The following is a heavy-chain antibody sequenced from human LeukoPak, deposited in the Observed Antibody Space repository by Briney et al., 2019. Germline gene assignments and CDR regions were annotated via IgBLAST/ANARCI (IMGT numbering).Heavy chain of an antibody. CDR1: GFTFSSYW. V-gene: IGHV3-7*01. CDR2: IKQDGSEK. J-gene: IGHJ6*02. D-gene: IGHD3-3*01. Sequence: GRSLRLSCAASGFTFSSYWMSWVRQAPGKGLEWVANIKQDGSEKYYVDSVKGRFTISRDNAKNSLYLQMNSLRAEDTAVYYCARTKQPYYDFWSGYYIGYYYYGMDVWGQGTTVTVSS. CDR3: ARTKQPYYDFWSGYYIGYYYYGMDV.